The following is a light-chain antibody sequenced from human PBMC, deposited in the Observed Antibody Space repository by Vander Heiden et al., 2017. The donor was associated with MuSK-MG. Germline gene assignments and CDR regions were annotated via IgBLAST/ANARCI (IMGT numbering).Light chain of an antibody. Sequence: QSALTQPRSVSGSPGQSVTISCTGTSSDVGGYNYVSWYQQHPGKAPKLMMYDVSKRPSGVPDRVSGSKSGNTDSLTISGLQAEDEADDDCCSYAGSYTGVFGGGTKLTVL. CDR2: DVS. V-gene: IGLV2-11*01. CDR1: SSDVGGYNY. CDR3: CSYAGSYTGV. J-gene: IGLJ3*02.